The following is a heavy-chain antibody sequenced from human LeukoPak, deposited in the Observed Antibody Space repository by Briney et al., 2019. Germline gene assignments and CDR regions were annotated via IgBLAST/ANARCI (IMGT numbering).Heavy chain of an antibody. CDR3: ARDAAAAGGQYFDY. CDR1: GGSISSYY. V-gene: IGHV4-4*07. D-gene: IGHD6-13*01. J-gene: IGHJ4*02. CDR2: IYTNADT. Sequence: KSSETLSLTCTVSGGSISSYYLSWIRQPAGQGLEWIGRIYTNADTKYNPSLKSRVTMSVDTSKNQLSLKVRSVTDADTAVYYCARDAAAAGGQYFDYWGQGTVVTVSS.